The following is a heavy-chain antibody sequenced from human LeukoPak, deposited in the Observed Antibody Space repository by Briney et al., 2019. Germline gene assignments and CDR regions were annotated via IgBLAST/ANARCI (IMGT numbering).Heavy chain of an antibody. CDR3: AGYCSGGGCYSSGDFDS. CDR2: ISYDGSNR. CDR1: GFTFSSYA. V-gene: IGHV3-30*04. Sequence: GGSLRLSCAASGFTFSSYAMHWVRQAPGKGLEWVAVISYDGSNRYYADSVKDRFTISRDNSRNTLYLQMNYLRAEDTAVYYCAGYCSGGGCYSSGDFDSWGQGTLVTVSS. D-gene: IGHD2-15*01. J-gene: IGHJ4*02.